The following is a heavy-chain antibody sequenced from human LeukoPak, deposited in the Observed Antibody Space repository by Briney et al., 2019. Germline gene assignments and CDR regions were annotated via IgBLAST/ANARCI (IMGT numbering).Heavy chain of an antibody. D-gene: IGHD3-22*01. CDR2: IYYSGST. V-gene: IGHV4-59*01. Sequence: SETLSLTCTVSGVSISDYYWSWIRQPPGKGLEWIGYIYYSGSTKFNPYLKSRVTISIDTSKNQFSLKLSSVTAADTALYYCARGTGAYYYLWGQGTMVTVSS. CDR1: GVSISDYY. CDR3: ARGTGAYYYL. J-gene: IGHJ3*01.